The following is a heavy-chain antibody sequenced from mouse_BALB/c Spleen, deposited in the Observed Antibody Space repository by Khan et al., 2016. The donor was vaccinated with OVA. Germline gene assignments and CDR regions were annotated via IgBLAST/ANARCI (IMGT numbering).Heavy chain of an antibody. CDR2: INPSTGYT. CDR1: GYTFINYW. CDR3: ARRGLRWDFDY. D-gene: IGHD1-1*01. J-gene: IGHJ2*01. V-gene: IGHV1-7*01. Sequence: VQLQQSGAELAKPGASVKMSCKASGYTFINYWILWVKQRPGQGLEWIGYINPSTGYTEYNQNFKDKAPLTADKSSSTAYMQLSSLTSEDSAGYYCARRGLRWDFDYWGQGTTLTVSS.